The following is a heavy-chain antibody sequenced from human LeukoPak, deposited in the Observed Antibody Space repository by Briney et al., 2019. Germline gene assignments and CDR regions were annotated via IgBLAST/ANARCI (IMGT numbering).Heavy chain of an antibody. CDR3: ATGGYYFPY. J-gene: IGHJ4*02. D-gene: IGHD3-10*01. CDR1: GFTFSNAW. CDR2: IKSKHDGETT. V-gene: IGHV3-15*01. Sequence: PGESLRLSCAGSGFTFSNAWMNWVRQTPGKGLEWLGRIKSKHDGETTDNAAPVKGRFTISRDDSKNTVYLQMNSLRTEDTAVYYCATGGYYFPYWGQGALVTVSS.